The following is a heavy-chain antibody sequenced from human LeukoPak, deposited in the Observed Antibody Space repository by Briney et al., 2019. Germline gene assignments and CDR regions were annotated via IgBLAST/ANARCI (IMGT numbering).Heavy chain of an antibody. CDR2: IDRSSGST. CDR1: GYTFTDYY. D-gene: IGHD3-10*01. V-gene: IGHV1-46*01. Sequence: ASVKVFCKASGYTFTDYYIHWVRQAPGQGPEWMGIIDRSSGSTTYAQKFQGRVTMTRDTSASTVYMELNSLRSEDTAMYYCARDGDNAFDFWGQGTLVTVSS. J-gene: IGHJ4*02. CDR3: ARDGDNAFDF.